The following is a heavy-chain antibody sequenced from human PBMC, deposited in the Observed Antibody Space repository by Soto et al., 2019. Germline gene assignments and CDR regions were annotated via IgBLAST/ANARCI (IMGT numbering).Heavy chain of an antibody. D-gene: IGHD2-15*01. Sequence: LSLTCTVSGGSILNGGHYWTWIRQHPGKGLEWIGKIFFSGNTHYNPALKSRLTFSVDTTKNQFSLKLTSVTAADTAIYYCARENSGGMIDFWGPGTLVTVSS. V-gene: IGHV4-31*03. CDR3: ARENSGGMIDF. J-gene: IGHJ4*02. CDR1: GGSILNGGHY. CDR2: IFFSGNT.